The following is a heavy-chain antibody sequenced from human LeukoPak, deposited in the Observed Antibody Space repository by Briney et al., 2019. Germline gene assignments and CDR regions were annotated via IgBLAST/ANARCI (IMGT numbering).Heavy chain of an antibody. D-gene: IGHD6-13*01. CDR3: AREIAAAGSLRGLDV. Sequence: PGGSLRLSCAASGFTFSSYSMYWVRQAPGKGLEWVAVISHDGSKKYYADSVKGRFTISRDNSKNTLYLQMNSLRDEDTAVYYCAREIAAAGSLRGLDVWGQGATVTVSS. CDR2: ISHDGSKK. CDR1: GFTFSSYS. V-gene: IGHV3-30-3*01. J-gene: IGHJ6*02.